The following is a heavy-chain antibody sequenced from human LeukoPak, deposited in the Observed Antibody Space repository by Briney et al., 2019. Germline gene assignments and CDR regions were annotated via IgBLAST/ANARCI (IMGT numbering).Heavy chain of an antibody. CDR2: IKEEGSET. Sequence: GGSLRLSWAASGFTFSNCWMTWARQAPGGGLEWVANIKEEGSETYYVDCVKGRFTVSRDNAEHSLYLQMNSLRAEDTAIYYCATDHGYDSTAYRAFAYRGLGTLVTVS. CDR1: GFTFSNCW. V-gene: IGHV3-7*01. CDR3: ATDHGYDSTAYRAFAY. J-gene: IGHJ4*02. D-gene: IGHD3-22*01.